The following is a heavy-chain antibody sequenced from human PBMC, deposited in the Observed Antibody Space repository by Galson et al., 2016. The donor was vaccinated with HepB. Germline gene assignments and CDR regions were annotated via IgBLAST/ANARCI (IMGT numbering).Heavy chain of an antibody. Sequence: QSGAEVKKPGESLKISCKGSGYTFSDYWIGWVRQMPGKGLEWMGIINPGDSDTRYSPSFQGQVTISADKSIDTAYLQWSSLKASDSAIYYCARFCAIGYKGMDGWGQGTTVIVSS. D-gene: IGHD5-12*01. CDR1: GYTFSDYW. CDR3: ARFCAIGYKGMDG. V-gene: IGHV5-51*01. CDR2: INPGDSDT. J-gene: IGHJ6*02.